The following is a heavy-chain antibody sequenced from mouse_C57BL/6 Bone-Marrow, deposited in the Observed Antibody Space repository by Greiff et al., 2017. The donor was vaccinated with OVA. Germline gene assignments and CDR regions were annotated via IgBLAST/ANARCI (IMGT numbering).Heavy chain of an antibody. Sequence: EVQRVESGPGLVKPSQSLSLTCSVTGYSITSGYYWNWIRQFPGNKLEWMGYISYDGSNNYNPSLKNRISITRDTSKNQFFLKLNSVTTEDTATYYCARDQSAWFAYWGQGTLVTVSA. CDR2: ISYDGSN. V-gene: IGHV3-6*01. D-gene: IGHD6-2*01. J-gene: IGHJ3*01. CDR1: GYSITSGYY. CDR3: ARDQSAWFAY.